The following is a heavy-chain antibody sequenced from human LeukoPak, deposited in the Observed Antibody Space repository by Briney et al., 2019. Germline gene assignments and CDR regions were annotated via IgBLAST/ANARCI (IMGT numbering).Heavy chain of an antibody. V-gene: IGHV4-39*01. CDR3: ARLSSSHLPDY. CDR2: IYYGRST. D-gene: IGHD6-13*01. J-gene: IGHJ4*02. CDR1: GGSVSSSSYY. Sequence: SETLSLTCSVSGGSVSSSSYYWGWIRQPPGKGLERIGSIYYGRSTYYNPSLKSRVTISVDTSKNQFSLKLSSVTAADTAVYYCARLSSSHLPDYCGQGTLVAVSS.